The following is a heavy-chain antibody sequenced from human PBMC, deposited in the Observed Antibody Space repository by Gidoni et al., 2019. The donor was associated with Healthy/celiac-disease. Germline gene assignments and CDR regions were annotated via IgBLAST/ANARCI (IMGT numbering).Heavy chain of an antibody. CDR1: GFTFTSYA. D-gene: IGHD3-3*01. CDR2: ISGSGGST. CDR3: AKRTIFGVVIIEDGHFDY. Sequence: EVQLLESGGGLVQPGGSLSLSCAASGFTFTSYAMSWVRQAPGKGLEWVSAISGSGGSTYYADSVKGRFTISRDNSKNTLYLQMNSLRAEDTAVYYCAKRTIFGVVIIEDGHFDYWGQGTLVTVSS. V-gene: IGHV3-23*01. J-gene: IGHJ4*02.